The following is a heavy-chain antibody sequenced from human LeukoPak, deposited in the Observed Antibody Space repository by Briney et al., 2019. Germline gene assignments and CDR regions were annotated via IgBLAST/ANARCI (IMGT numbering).Heavy chain of an antibody. J-gene: IGHJ3*02. D-gene: IGHD5-18*01. CDR2: IYYSGST. V-gene: IGHV4-39*07. CDR3: ARSDTAMARDAFDI. Sequence: PETLSLTCTVSGGSISSSSYYWGWIRQPPGKGLEWIGSIYYSGSTYYNPSLKSRVTISVDTSKNQFSLKLSSVTAADTAVYYCARSDTAMARDAFDIWGQGTMVTVSS. CDR1: GGSISSSSYY.